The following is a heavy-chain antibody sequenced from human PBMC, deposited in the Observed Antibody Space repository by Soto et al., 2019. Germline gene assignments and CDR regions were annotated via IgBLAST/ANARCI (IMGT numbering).Heavy chain of an antibody. CDR1: GGTLGSYA. V-gene: IGHV1-69*01. CDR2: FIPILGIT. J-gene: IGHJ6*02. Sequence: QVQLLQSGAEVRKPGSSVKVSCKASGGTLGSYAITWVRQAPGQGFEWMGGFIPILGITNYEQRFEDRLTITADESTITVYMELSSLTYDYTAVKYYVPLRPSTIRGRPGMDVWGQGTTITVSS. CDR3: VPLRPSTIRGRPGMDV. D-gene: IGHD4-17*01.